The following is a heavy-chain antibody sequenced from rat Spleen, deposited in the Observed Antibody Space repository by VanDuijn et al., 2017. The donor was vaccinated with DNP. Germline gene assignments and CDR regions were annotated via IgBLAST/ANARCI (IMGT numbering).Heavy chain of an antibody. CDR2: INYDGSNT. Sequence: EVQLVESGGGLVQPGRSLKLSCAASGFTFSDYNMAWVRQAPKKGLEWVATINYDGSNTYYRDSVKGRFTISRDYARSTLYLQMDRLRSEDTATYYCATSSYYGYDYGFAYWGQGTLVTVSS. D-gene: IGHD1-7*01. CDR1: GFTFSDYN. V-gene: IGHV5S10*01. J-gene: IGHJ3*01. CDR3: ATSSYYGYDYGFAY.